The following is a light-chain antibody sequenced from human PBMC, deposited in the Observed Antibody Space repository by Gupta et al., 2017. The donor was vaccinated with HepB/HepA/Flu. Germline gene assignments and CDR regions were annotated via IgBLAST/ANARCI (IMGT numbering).Light chain of an antibody. CDR2: GAS. V-gene: IGKV3-15*01. Sequence: EIVMTQSPATLSVSPGERATLSCRASQSISTNLAWYQQKPGQAPRLLIYGASTRATGFPARFSDSGYGTEFTLTISSRQSEDFAVYYCQQYRKWPPITFGQGTLMEIK. CDR1: QSISTN. CDR3: QQYRKWPPIT. J-gene: IGKJ5*01.